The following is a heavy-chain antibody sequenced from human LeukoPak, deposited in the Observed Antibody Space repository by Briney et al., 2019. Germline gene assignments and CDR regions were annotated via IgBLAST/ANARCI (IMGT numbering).Heavy chain of an antibody. CDR2: ISGSGGST. V-gene: IGHV3-23*01. D-gene: IGHD6-13*01. J-gene: IGHJ4*02. Sequence: GGSLRLSCAASGFTFSSYAMSWVRQAPGKGLEWVSAISGSGGSTYYADSVKGRFTISRDNSKNTLYLQMNSLRAEGTAVYYCAKGLLNVAAAGIDYWGQGTLVTVSS. CDR3: AKGLLNVAAAGIDY. CDR1: GFTFSSYA.